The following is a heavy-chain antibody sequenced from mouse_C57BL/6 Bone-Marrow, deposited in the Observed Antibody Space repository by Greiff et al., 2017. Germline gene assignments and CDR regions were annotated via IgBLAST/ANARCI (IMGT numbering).Heavy chain of an antibody. V-gene: IGHV1-81*01. CDR2: IYPRSGNT. D-gene: IGHD2-5*01. CDR1: GYTFTSSG. J-gene: IGHJ3*01. CDR3: AKSAAYYSSYRAWFAY. Sequence: VQLQQSGAELARPGASVTLSCKASGYTFTSSGISWVKQRTGQGLEWIGEIYPRSGNTSYTEKFQGKATLTADTSSSPASLELRSLTSEDSAVYFCAKSAAYYSSYRAWFAYWGQGTLVTVSA.